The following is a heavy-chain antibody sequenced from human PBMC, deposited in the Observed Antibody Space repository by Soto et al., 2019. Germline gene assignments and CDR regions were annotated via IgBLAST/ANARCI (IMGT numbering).Heavy chain of an antibody. D-gene: IGHD3-3*01. Sequence: ASVKVSCKASGYTFTSYGISWARQAPGQGLEWMGWISAYNGNTNYAQKLQGRVTMTTDTSTSTAYMELRSLRSDDTAVYYCARVGSIYDFWSGYLWYWFDPWGQGTLVTVSS. V-gene: IGHV1-18*01. J-gene: IGHJ5*02. CDR2: ISAYNGNT. CDR1: GYTFTSYG. CDR3: ARVGSIYDFWSGYLWYWFDP.